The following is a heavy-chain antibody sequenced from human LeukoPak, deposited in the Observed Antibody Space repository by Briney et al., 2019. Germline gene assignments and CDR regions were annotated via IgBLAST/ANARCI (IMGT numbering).Heavy chain of an antibody. CDR2: TYYRSNWYN. CDR3: AREVAGTWSFDI. J-gene: IGHJ3*02. CDR1: GDSVSSNSAA. V-gene: IGHV6-1*01. D-gene: IGHD6-19*01. Sequence: SQTLSLTCAISGDSVSSNSAAWNWIRQSPSRGLEWLGRTYYRSNWYNDYVAFVQSRITVNPDTSENQFSLQLNSVTPEDTAIYYCAREVAGTWSFDIWGQGTVVTVSS.